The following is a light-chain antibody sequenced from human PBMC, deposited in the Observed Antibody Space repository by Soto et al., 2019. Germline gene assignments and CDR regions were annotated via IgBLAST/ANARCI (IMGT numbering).Light chain of an antibody. CDR1: SSDVGGSNF. V-gene: IGLV2-14*01. J-gene: IGLJ1*01. Sequence: QSALTQPASVYGSPGQSITFSCTGTSSDVGGSNFVSWYQQHPGKAPKLMIYDVNNRPSGVSNRFSGSKSGNTASLTISGLQAEDEAYYYCSSYTSSHTYVFGTGTKLTVL. CDR3: SSYTSSHTYV. CDR2: DVN.